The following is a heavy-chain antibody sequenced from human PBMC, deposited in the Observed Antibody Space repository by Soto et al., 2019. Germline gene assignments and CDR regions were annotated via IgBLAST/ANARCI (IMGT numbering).Heavy chain of an antibody. V-gene: IGHV4-31*03. CDR3: ARGSQEYYYYHGMDV. J-gene: IGHJ6*02. CDR1: GYSISSGGYY. CDR2: IYYSGST. Sequence: PSETLSPTCTFSGYSISSGGYYWSWIRQHPGKGLEWIGYIYYSGSTYYNPSLKSRVTISVDTSKNQFSLKLSSVTAADTAVYYCARGSQEYYYYHGMDVWGQGTTVTVSS.